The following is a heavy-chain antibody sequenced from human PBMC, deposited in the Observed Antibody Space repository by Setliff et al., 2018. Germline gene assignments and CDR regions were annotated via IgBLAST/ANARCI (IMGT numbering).Heavy chain of an antibody. V-gene: IGHV4-30-4*08. CDR1: GDSISSGDYF. CDR3: AREVGTSTSSDAFDV. Sequence: SETLSLTCTVSGDSISSGDYFWSWIRQTPGKGLEWIAYIYHSGSAYYNPSLKSRVTMSVETSKNQFSLHLTSVTAADTAVYYCAREVGTSTSSDAFDVWGQGMMVTVSS. J-gene: IGHJ3*01. CDR2: IYHSGSA. D-gene: IGHD1-26*01.